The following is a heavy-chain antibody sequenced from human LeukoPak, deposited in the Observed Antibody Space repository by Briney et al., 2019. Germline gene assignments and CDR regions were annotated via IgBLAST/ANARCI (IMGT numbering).Heavy chain of an antibody. V-gene: IGHV3-23*01. CDR2: ISGSGGST. CDR3: ANAFLVASSLKDYYYYGVDV. J-gene: IGHJ6*02. CDR1: GFTFSSYA. Sequence: PGGSLRLSCAASGFTFSSYAMSWVRQAPGKGLEWVSAISGSGGSTYYADSVKGRFTISRDNSKNTLYLQMNSLRAEDTAVYYCANAFLVASSLKDYYYYGVDVWGQGTTVTVSS. D-gene: IGHD6-6*01.